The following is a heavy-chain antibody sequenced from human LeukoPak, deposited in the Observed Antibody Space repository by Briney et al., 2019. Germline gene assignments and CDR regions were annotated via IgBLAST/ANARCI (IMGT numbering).Heavy chain of an antibody. CDR3: ASDYGGNSDY. CDR2: INTDGSYT. J-gene: IGHJ4*02. V-gene: IGHV3-74*01. CDR1: GFTVSSYW. D-gene: IGHD4-23*01. Sequence: GGSLRLSCAASGFTVSSYWIHWVRQAPGKGLVWVSRINTDGSYTSYADIVKGRFTISRDNAKNTLYLQMNSLRAEDTAVYYCASDYGGNSDYWGQGTLVTVSS.